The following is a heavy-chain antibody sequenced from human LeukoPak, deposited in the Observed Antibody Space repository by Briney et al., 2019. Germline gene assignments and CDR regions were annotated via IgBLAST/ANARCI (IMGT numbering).Heavy chain of an antibody. Sequence: GGSLRLSCATSGFTFSSYAMSRVRQAPGKGLEWVSAISGSGGSTYYADSVKGRFTISRDNSKNTLYLQMNSLRAEDTAVYYCAKHFQVAFDIWGQGTMVTVSS. CDR3: AKHFQVAFDI. J-gene: IGHJ3*02. D-gene: IGHD3-3*02. CDR1: GFTFSSYA. CDR2: ISGSGGST. V-gene: IGHV3-23*01.